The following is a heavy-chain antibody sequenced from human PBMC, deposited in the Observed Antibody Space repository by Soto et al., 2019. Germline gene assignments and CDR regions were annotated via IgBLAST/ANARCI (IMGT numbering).Heavy chain of an antibody. V-gene: IGHV1-18*01. J-gene: IGHJ4*02. Sequence: ASVKVSCKASGYTSTSYGISWVRQAPGQGLEWMGWISAYNGNTNYAQKLQGRVTMTTDTSTSTAYMELRSLRSDDTAVYYCARGPLQEDYYDSSGYYPEFDYWGQGTLVTVS. CDR3: ARGPLQEDYYDSSGYYPEFDY. CDR2: ISAYNGNT. D-gene: IGHD3-22*01. CDR1: GYTSTSYG.